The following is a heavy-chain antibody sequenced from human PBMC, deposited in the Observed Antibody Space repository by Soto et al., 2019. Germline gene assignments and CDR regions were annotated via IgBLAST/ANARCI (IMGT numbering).Heavy chain of an antibody. CDR3: ANGPARSHDLLRFLEWPHPILLPNGMDV. D-gene: IGHD3-3*01. CDR2: ISGSGGST. J-gene: IGHJ6*02. Sequence: EVQLLESGGGLVQPGGSLRLSCAASGFTFSSYAMSWVRQAPGKGLEWVSAISGSGGSTYYADSVKGRFTISRDNSKNTLYLQMNSLRAEDTAVYYCANGPARSHDLLRFLEWPHPILLPNGMDVWGQGTTVTVSS. CDR1: GFTFSSYA. V-gene: IGHV3-23*01.